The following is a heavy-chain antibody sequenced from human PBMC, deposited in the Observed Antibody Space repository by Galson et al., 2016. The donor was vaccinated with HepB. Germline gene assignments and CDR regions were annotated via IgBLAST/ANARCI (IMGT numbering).Heavy chain of an antibody. CDR1: GFTFSSYA. CDR2: ISGSSSSI. J-gene: IGHJ6*02. Sequence: SLRLSCATSGFTFSSYAMNWVRQAPGKGLEWVSIISGSSSSIYYADSMKGRFTVSRDNSKNTLFLQMNSLRAEDTAGYYCAKSAGRAVTTLDYYYGMDVWGQGTTVTVSS. V-gene: IGHV3-23*01. D-gene: IGHD4-17*01. CDR3: AKSAGRAVTTLDYYYGMDV.